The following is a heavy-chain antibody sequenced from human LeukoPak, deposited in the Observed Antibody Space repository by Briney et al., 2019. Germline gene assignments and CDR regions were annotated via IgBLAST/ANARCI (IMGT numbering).Heavy chain of an antibody. V-gene: IGHV4-59*08. CDR2: IYYSGST. D-gene: IGHD3-22*01. CDR3: ARPSPYYYDSSGYYSGYAFDI. J-gene: IGHJ3*02. Sequence: SETLSLTCTVSGSSISSYYWSWIRQPPGKGLEWIGYIYYSGSTNYNPSLKSRVTISVDTSKNQFSLKLSSVTAADTAVYYCARPSPYYYDSSGYYSGYAFDIWGQGTMVTVSS. CDR1: GSSISSYY.